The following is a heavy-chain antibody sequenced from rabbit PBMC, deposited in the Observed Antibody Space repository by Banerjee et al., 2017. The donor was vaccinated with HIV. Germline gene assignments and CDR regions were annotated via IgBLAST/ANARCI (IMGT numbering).Heavy chain of an antibody. CDR1: GFSFSSNA. CDR3: ARERTYSYTYGDPGDAHAAYGMDL. D-gene: IGHD6-1*01. Sequence: QEQLEESGGDLVKPGASLTLTCTASGFSFSSNAMCWVRQAPGKGLEWIACIYAGDGNTYYASWAKGRFTISKTSSTTVTLQMTSLTAADTATYFCARERTYSYTYGDPGDAHAAYGMDLWGPGTLVTVS. CDR2: IYAGDGNT. V-gene: IGHV1S45*01. J-gene: IGHJ6*01.